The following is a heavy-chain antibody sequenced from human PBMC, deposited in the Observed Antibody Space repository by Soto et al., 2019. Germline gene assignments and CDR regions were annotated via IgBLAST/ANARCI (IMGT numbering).Heavy chain of an antibody. CDR2: ISPYNGNT. V-gene: IGHV1-18*04. CDR1: GYFFTTYG. J-gene: IGHJ4*02. CDR3: ARDFGSDLSAPGAVFDY. Sequence: ASVKVSCKASGYFFTTYGISWVRQAPGQGLEWMGWISPYNGNTKYAQSFQGRVTMTTDTSTYTAYMELRSLRSDDPAVYYCARDFGSDLSAPGAVFDYWGQGTVVT. D-gene: IGHD3-3*01.